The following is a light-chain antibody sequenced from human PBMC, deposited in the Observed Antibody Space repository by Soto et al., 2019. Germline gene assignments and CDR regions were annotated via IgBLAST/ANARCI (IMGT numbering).Light chain of an antibody. CDR2: GAS. J-gene: IGKJ5*01. V-gene: IGKV3-15*01. CDR3: QQRSNWPIT. CDR1: QSVSSN. Sequence: EIMMTQSPATLSVSPGERATLSCRASQSVSSNLAWYQQKPGQAPRLLIYGASTRATGIPARFSGSGSGTDFTLTISRLEPEDFAVYYCQQRSNWPITFGQGTRLEIK.